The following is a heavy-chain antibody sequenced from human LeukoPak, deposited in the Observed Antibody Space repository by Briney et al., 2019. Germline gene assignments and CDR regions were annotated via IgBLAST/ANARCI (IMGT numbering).Heavy chain of an antibody. D-gene: IGHD1-26*01. V-gene: IGHV1-2*02. CDR2: INPPSGGT. Sequence: ASVKVPCKASGYTFTSYNIHWLRQAPGQGLEWMGWINPPSGGTNYAQKFQGRVTMTRDTSISTAYMELSSLTSDDTAVYFCVRGGGTAHFDYWGRGTLVTVSS. CDR1: GYTFTSYN. J-gene: IGHJ4*02. CDR3: VRGGGTAHFDY.